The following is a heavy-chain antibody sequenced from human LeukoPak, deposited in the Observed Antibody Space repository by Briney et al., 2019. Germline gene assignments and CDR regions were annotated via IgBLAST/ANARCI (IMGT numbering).Heavy chain of an antibody. Sequence: GSLRLSCEASGFTFSNYAMSWVRQAPGKGLEWVSSIRASGGSTYYADSVKGRFTISRDNSKNTLFLQMNSLRAEDMAVYYCAKDRADVVPTMVLDYWDQGILVTVSS. CDR1: GFTFSNYA. CDR3: AKDRADVVPTMVLDY. J-gene: IGHJ4*02. CDR2: IRASGGST. D-gene: IGHD5-12*01. V-gene: IGHV3-23*01.